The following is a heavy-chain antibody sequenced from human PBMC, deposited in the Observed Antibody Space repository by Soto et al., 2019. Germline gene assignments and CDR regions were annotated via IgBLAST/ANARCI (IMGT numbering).Heavy chain of an antibody. V-gene: IGHV4-30-4*01. Sequence: SETLSLTCSVSGDSISNLDYFWAWIRQPPGQALEYIGYPYQSATTHYNPSVESRVAISVDTSKSQFSLTVTTVTAEHTAVYFCARGRYCLTGRCFPNWFDSWGQRVLVTVS. CDR3: ARGRYCLTGRCFPNWFDS. CDR2: PYQSATT. J-gene: IGHJ5*01. CDR1: GDSISNLDYF. D-gene: IGHD7-27*01.